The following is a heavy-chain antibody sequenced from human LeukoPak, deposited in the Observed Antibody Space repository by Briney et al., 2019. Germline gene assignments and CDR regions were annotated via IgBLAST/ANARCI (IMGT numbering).Heavy chain of an antibody. CDR2: INPNSGGT. Sequence: GASVKVSCKASGYTFTGYYMHWVRQAPGQGLEWMGWINPNSGGTNYAQKFQGRVTMTTDTSTSTAYMELRSLRSDDTAVYYCARSQQLGFDYWGQGTLVTVSS. D-gene: IGHD6-13*01. V-gene: IGHV1-2*02. CDR1: GYTFTGYY. CDR3: ARSQQLGFDY. J-gene: IGHJ4*02.